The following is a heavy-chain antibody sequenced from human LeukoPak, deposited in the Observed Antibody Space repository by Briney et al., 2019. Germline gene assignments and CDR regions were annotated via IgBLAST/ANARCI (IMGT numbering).Heavy chain of an antibody. J-gene: IGHJ4*02. CDR3: ARRGAVAGTEDY. Sequence: GGSLRLSCAASGFTFSSYWMHWVRQAPGKGLVWVSRINSDGSSTNYADSVKGRFTISRDNTKKTLYLQVNSLRAEDTAVYYCARRGAVAGTEDYWGQGTLVTVSS. CDR2: INSDGSST. CDR1: GFTFSSYW. D-gene: IGHD6-19*01. V-gene: IGHV3-74*01.